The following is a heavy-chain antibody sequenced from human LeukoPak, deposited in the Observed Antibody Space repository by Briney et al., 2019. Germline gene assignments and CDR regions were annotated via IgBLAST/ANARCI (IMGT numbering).Heavy chain of an antibody. D-gene: IGHD6-19*01. V-gene: IGHV3-11*01. CDR3: AKVGIIAVAGTIFDF. CDR1: GFTFSDYY. Sequence: TGGSLRLSCAASGFTFSDYYMSWIRQAPGKGLEWVSYISSSGSTIYYADSVKGRFTISRDNAKNSLYLQMNSLRAEDTAVYYCAKVGIIAVAGTIFDFWGQGTLVTVSS. CDR2: ISSSGSTI. J-gene: IGHJ4*02.